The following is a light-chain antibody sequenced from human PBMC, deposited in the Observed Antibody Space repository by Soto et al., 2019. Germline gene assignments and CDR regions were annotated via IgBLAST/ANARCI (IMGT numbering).Light chain of an antibody. CDR2: MIS. V-gene: IGKV2-24*01. CDR3: MQATQPYT. Sequence: DIVMTQTPLSSPVTLGQPASISCRSSQSLVHRDGNTYLSWLQQRPGQPPRLLIYMISNRFSGVPDRFSGRGAGTDFTLKISRVEAEDVGVYYCMQATQPYTFGQGTKLEIK. CDR1: QSLVHRDGNTY. J-gene: IGKJ2*01.